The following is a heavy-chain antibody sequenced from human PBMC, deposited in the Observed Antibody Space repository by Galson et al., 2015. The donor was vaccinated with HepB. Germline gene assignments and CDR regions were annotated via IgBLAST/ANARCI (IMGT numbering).Heavy chain of an antibody. CDR2: INPKNGVT. J-gene: IGHJ6*03. CDR3: ARHGPGTKNYHMDV. D-gene: IGHD2-8*01. V-gene: IGHV1-2*06. CDR1: GYTFTGYF. Sequence: SVKVSCKASGYTFTGYFVHWVRQAPRQGLEWMGRINPKNGVTNYAPKFHGRVSMTRDTANSTAYMELSSLTSDDTAVYYCARHGPGTKNYHMDVWGKGTTVTVSS.